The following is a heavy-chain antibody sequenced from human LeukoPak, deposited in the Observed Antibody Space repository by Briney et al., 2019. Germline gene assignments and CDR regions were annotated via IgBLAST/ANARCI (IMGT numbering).Heavy chain of an antibody. CDR1: GFTFSSYW. J-gene: IGHJ6*03. D-gene: IGHD1-14*01. V-gene: IGHV3-7*01. Sequence: PGGTLRLSCAASGFTFSSYWMSWVRQAPGKGLEWVANIKQDGSEKYYVDSVKGRFTISRDNAKNSLYLQMNSLRAEDTAVYYCARDSTEYYYYYYYMDVWGKGTTVTVSS. CDR3: ARDSTEYYYYYYYMDV. CDR2: IKQDGSEK.